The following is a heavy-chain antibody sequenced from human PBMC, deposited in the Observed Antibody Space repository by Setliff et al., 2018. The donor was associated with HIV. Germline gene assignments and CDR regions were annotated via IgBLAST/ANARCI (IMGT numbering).Heavy chain of an antibody. CDR2: IIPIFGTA. CDR1: GGTFSSYA. Sequence: ASVKVSCKASGGTFSSYAISWVRQAPGQGLEWMGGIIPIFGTANYAQKFQGRVTITADESTSTAYMELSSLRSEDTAVYYCAPIDPFPHDYSNSSFGYWGQGTLVTVSS. D-gene: IGHD4-4*01. V-gene: IGHV1-69*13. J-gene: IGHJ4*02. CDR3: APIDPFPHDYSNSSFGY.